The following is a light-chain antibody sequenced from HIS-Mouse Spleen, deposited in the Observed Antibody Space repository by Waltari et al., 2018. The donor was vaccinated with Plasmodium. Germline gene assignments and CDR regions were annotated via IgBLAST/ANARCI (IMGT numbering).Light chain of an antibody. J-gene: IGLJ3*02. CDR1: ALPKQY. V-gene: IGLV3-25*03. CDR2: KDS. CDR3: QSADSSGTPNWV. Sequence: SYELTQPPSVSVSPGQTARITCSGDALPKQYAYWYQQKPGQAPALVIYKDSERTSGNHERFSGSSSGTTVTLTISGVQAEDEADYYCQSADSSGTPNWVFGGGTKLTVL.